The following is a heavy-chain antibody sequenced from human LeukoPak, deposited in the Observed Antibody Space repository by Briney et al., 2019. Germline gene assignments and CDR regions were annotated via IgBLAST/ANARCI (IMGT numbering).Heavy chain of an antibody. CDR3: AREEADHQPLDY. D-gene: IGHD2-2*01. CDR1: GGSISSYY. CDR2: IHTSGST. Sequence: SETLSLTCTVSGGSISSYYWSWIRQPAGKGLEWIGRIHTSGSTNYNPSLKSRVTMSVDTSKNQFSLKLSSVTAADTAVYYCAREEADHQPLDYWGQGTLVTVSS. V-gene: IGHV4-4*07. J-gene: IGHJ4*02.